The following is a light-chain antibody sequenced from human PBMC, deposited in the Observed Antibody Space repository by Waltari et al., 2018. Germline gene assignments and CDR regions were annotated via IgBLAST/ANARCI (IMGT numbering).Light chain of an antibody. J-gene: IGLJ3*02. CDR1: SGHTTNI. CDR3: QTGGHGTWV. V-gene: IGLV4-69*01. CDR2: VNSDRSH. Sequence: QLVLTQSPSASAPLGASVKLTCTLSSGHTTNIISCNQQHPKKGPRYLMKVNSDRSHNKGNKIPERFSGSSSGAGRYLPISSLQSEDEADYYCQTGGHGTWVVGGGTKLTVL.